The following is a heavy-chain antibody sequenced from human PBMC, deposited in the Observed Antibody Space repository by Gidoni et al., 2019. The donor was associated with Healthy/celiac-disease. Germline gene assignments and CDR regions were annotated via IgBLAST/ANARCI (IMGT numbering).Heavy chain of an antibody. CDR3: ARRTEYSSSSGHVDAFDI. Sequence: QVQLVESGGGVVQPGRSLRLSCAASGFTFSSYGMHWVGQAPGKGLEWVAVIWYDGSNKYYADSVKGRFTISRDNSKNTLYLQMNSLRAEDTAVYYCARRTEYSSSSGHVDAFDIWGQGTMVTVSS. CDR2: IWYDGSNK. V-gene: IGHV3-33*01. CDR1: GFTFSSYG. D-gene: IGHD6-6*01. J-gene: IGHJ3*02.